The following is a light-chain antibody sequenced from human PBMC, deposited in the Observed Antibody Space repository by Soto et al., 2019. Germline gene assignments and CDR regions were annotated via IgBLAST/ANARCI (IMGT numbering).Light chain of an antibody. CDR3: QQSYSTPLT. V-gene: IGKV1-39*01. CDR2: AAS. J-gene: IGKJ4*01. Sequence: IQMTQSPSSLSSSVGERVTITCRAIQGISNYLAWYQQKPGKVPKLLIYAASSLQSGVPSRFSGSGSGTDFTLTISNLQPEDFATYFCQQSYSTPLTFGGGTKVDIK. CDR1: QGISNY.